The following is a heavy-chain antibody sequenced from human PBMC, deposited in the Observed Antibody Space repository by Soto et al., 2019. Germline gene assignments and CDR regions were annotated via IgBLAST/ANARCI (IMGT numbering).Heavy chain of an antibody. Sequence: QVQLVQSGAEVKKPGASVKVSCKASGYTFTSYDINWVRQATGQGLEGMGWMNPNSGNTGYAQKFQVRVTMTRNTLISTAYMALSRLRSHDTAVYYCARSPPHCSSTSCYSYYYYYYMDVWGKGTTVTVSS. CDR2: MNPNSGNT. CDR1: GYTFTSYD. J-gene: IGHJ6*03. D-gene: IGHD2-2*02. CDR3: ARSPPHCSSTSCYSYYYYYYMDV. V-gene: IGHV1-8*01.